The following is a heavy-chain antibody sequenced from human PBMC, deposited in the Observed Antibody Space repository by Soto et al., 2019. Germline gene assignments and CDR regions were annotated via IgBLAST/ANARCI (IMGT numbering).Heavy chain of an antibody. CDR1: GGSISSYY. CDR3: AREVRDIVLVPAATRSWFDP. Sequence: SETLSLTCTVSGGSISSYYWSWIRQPPGKGLEWIGYIYYSGSTNYNPSLKSRVTISVDTSKNQFSLKLSSVTAADTAVYYCAREVRDIVLVPAATRSWFDPWGQGTLVTVS. J-gene: IGHJ5*02. CDR2: IYYSGST. D-gene: IGHD2-2*01. V-gene: IGHV4-59*12.